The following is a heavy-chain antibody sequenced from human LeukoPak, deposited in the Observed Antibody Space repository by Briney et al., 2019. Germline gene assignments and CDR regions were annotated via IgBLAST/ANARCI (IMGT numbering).Heavy chain of an antibody. CDR1: GYTFTGYY. V-gene: IGHV1-2*02. J-gene: IGHJ3*02. Sequence: ASVEVSCKASGYTFTGYYMHWVQQAPGQGLEWMGWINPNSGGTNYAQKFQGRVTMTRDTSISTAYMELSRLRSDDTAVYYCAIEVVVIATDAFDIWGQGTMVTVSS. D-gene: IGHD2-21*01. CDR3: AIEVVVIATDAFDI. CDR2: INPNSGGT.